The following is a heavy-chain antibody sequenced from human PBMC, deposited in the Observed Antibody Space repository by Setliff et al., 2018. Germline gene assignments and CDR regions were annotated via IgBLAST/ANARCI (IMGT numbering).Heavy chain of an antibody. Sequence: SETLSLTCTVSGYSISSGHYWGWIRQPPGKGLEWIGSISHSGSTYYNPSLRSRVTTSLDTSKNQFSPKLTSVTAADTAVYYCAGGRRYDYGWDFDYWGQGTLVTVSS. CDR3: AGGRRYDYGWDFDY. CDR1: GYSISSGHY. CDR2: ISHSGST. J-gene: IGHJ4*02. V-gene: IGHV4-38-2*02. D-gene: IGHD4-17*01.